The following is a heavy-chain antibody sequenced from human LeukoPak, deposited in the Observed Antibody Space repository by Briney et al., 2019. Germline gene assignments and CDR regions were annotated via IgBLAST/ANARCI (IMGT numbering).Heavy chain of an antibody. CDR1: GGSINSGYYY. Sequence: SETLSLTCAVSGGSINSGYYYWGWIRQPPGKGLGWIGSIYYSGSTYYNLSLKSRVSISVDTSKNQFSLKLSYVTAADTAVYYCVRGTQKLGSRGSFDSWGQGTLVTVSS. J-gene: IGHJ4*02. D-gene: IGHD2-2*01. V-gene: IGHV4-39*01. CDR2: IYYSGST. CDR3: VRGTQKLGSRGSFDS.